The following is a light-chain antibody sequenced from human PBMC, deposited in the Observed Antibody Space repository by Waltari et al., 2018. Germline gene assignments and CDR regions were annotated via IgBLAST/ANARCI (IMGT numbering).Light chain of an antibody. CDR3: EKSYSTWT. CDR2: ASS. CDR1: QNISNY. J-gene: IGKJ1*01. Sequence: DIQMTQSPSSLSASVGDRVTITCRASQNISNYLNWYQQKPGKAPKFLIYASSTLEIGVPTRFSGSRYGTDFTLTISSLQTEDFATYYCEKSYSTWTFGQGTKVEIK. V-gene: IGKV1-39*01.